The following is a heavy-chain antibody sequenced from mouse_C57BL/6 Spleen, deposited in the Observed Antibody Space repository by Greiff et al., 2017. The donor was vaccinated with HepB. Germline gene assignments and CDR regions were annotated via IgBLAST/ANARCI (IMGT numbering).Heavy chain of an antibody. CDR1: GYTFTSYW. V-gene: IGHV1-52*01. CDR3: ARLGYGNYFDY. CDR2: IDPSDSET. J-gene: IGHJ2*01. D-gene: IGHD2-1*01. Sequence: VQLQQSGAELVRPGSSVKLSCKASGYTFTSYWMHWVKQRPIQGLEWIGNIDPSDSETHYNQKFKDKATLTVDKSSSTAYMQLSSLTSEDSAVYYCARLGYGNYFDYWGQSTTLTVSS.